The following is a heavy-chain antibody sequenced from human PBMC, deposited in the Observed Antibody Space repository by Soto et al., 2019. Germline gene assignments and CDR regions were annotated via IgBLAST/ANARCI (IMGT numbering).Heavy chain of an antibody. CDR3: ARRNYDPSCCYYWFDP. V-gene: IGHV4-4*02. D-gene: IGHD3-22*01. CDR2: IYPSGST. CDR1: GGSISSSYW. J-gene: IGHJ5*02. Sequence: QVQLQESGPGLVKPSGTLSLTCAVSGGSISSSYWWSWVRQSPGKGLEWIGEIYPSGSTNYNPPHKSRGAISVHRYKNHCSLTLTSGTAAATAVYYGARRNYDPSCCYYWFDPWGQGTLVTVSS.